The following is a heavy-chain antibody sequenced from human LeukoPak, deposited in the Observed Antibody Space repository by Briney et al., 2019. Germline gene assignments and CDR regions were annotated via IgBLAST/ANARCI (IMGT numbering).Heavy chain of an antibody. Sequence: ASVKVSCKASGYTFTSYGISWVRQAPGQGLERMGWISAYNGNTNYAQTLQGRVTMTTDTSTSTAYMELRSLRPDDTAVYYCARDSPMVRTPDVWGQGTTVTVSS. V-gene: IGHV1-18*01. CDR2: ISAYNGNT. CDR1: GYTFTSYG. D-gene: IGHD3-10*01. J-gene: IGHJ6*02. CDR3: ARDSPMVRTPDV.